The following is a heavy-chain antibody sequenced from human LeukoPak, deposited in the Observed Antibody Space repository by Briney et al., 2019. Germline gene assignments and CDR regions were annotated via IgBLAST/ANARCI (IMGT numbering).Heavy chain of an antibody. J-gene: IGHJ6*03. CDR3: AREGHPGRFLDSYYYYYYMDV. V-gene: IGHV3-11*04. CDR2: ISSSGSTI. D-gene: IGHD3/OR15-3a*01. CDR1: GFTFSDNY. Sequence: GGSLRLSCAASGFTFSDNYMTWVRQAPGKGLEWVSYISSSGSTIYYADSVKGRFTISRDNAKNSLYLQMNSLRAEDTAVYYCAREGHPGRFLDSYYYYYYMDVWGKGTTVTVSS.